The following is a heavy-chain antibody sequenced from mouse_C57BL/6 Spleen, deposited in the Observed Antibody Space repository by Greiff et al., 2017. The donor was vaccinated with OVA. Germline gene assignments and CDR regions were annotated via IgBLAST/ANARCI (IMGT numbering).Heavy chain of an antibody. D-gene: IGHD1-1*01. J-gene: IGHJ3*01. CDR1: GFNIKDDY. Sequence: EVQLQQSGAELVRPGASVKLSCTASGFNIKDDYMHWVKQRPEQGLEWIGWIDPENGDTEYASKFQGKATITADTSSNTAYLQLSSLTSEDTAVYYCTTSDGSSPAWFAYWGQGTLVTVSA. CDR3: TTSDGSSPAWFAY. CDR2: IDPENGDT. V-gene: IGHV14-4*01.